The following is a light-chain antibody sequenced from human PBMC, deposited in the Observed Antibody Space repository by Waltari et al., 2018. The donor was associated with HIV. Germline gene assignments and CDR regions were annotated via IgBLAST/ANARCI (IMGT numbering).Light chain of an antibody. V-gene: IGLV3-21*02. Sequence: YVLTQPPSVSVAPGQTARMTCGGTKIGDKSVHWYQQRPGQAPVVVVYDDSDRPSGISERISGSNSGNTATLIISRVEAGDEADYYCQVWDGGSDPPGVFGGRTRLTVL. J-gene: IGLJ3*02. CDR1: KIGDKS. CDR2: DDS. CDR3: QVWDGGSDPPGV.